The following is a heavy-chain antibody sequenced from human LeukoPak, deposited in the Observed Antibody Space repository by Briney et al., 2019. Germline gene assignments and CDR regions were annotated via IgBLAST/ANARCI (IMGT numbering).Heavy chain of an antibody. CDR1: GFTFSTNS. Sequence: GGSLRLSCAASGFTFSTNSMHWVRQAPGKGLVWVARIDSVGSTTAYADSVKGRFTISRDNAKNTLYLQMNSLRAEDTAVYYCARHTAFVLFDYWGQGTLVSVSS. J-gene: IGHJ4*02. D-gene: IGHD6-6*01. CDR2: IDSVGSTT. CDR3: ARHTAFVLFDY. V-gene: IGHV3-74*01.